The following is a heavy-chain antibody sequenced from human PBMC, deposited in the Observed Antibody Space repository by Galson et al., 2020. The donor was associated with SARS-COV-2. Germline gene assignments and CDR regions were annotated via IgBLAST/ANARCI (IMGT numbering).Heavy chain of an antibody. J-gene: IGHJ6*03. CDR2: IYTGGST. V-gene: IGHV3-66*02. D-gene: IGHD2-2*01. CDR1: GFALSSNY. Sequence: GESLKISCAAPGFALSSNYMTWVRQAPGTGLDWVSAIYTGGSTYYADSVKGRFTISRDNSKNTLYLQMNSLRVEDTAVYYCARAQYPYYMDVWGKGTTVTVSS. CDR3: ARAQYPYYMDV.